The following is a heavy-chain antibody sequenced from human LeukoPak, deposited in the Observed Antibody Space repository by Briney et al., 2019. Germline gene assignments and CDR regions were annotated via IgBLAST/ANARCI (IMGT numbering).Heavy chain of an antibody. CDR3: ARVSGSYDIPPAQIDY. CDR1: GGSISSGGYS. V-gene: IGHV4-30-4*08. D-gene: IGHD3-9*01. J-gene: IGHJ4*02. Sequence: MTSQTLSLTCTVSGGSISSGGYSWSWIRQHPGKGLEWIGYIYYSGSTYYNPSLKSRVTISVDTSKNQFSLKLSSVTAADTAVYYCARVSGSYDIPPAQIDYWGQGTLVTVSS. CDR2: IYYSGST.